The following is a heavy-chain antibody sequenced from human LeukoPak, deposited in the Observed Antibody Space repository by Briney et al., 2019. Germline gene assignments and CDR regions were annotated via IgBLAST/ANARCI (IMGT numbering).Heavy chain of an antibody. CDR2: SRNKANTYTT. D-gene: IGHD3-22*01. V-gene: IGHV3-72*01. J-gene: IGHJ4*02. Sequence: PGGSLRLSCAAPGFTFSDHYMDWVRQAPGKGLEWVGRSRNKANTYTTEYAASVKGRFIISRDDSKNSLYLQMNSLKTEDTAMYYCARGLYDSSAYYFDCWGQGTLVTVSS. CDR1: GFTFSDHY. CDR3: ARGLYDSSAYYFDC.